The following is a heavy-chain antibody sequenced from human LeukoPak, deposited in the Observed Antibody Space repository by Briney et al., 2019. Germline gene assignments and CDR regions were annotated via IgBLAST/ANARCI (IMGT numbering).Heavy chain of an antibody. CDR3: ARDGDTAMVKDFDY. Sequence: KPGGSLRLSCAASGFTFSDYYISWIRQAPGKGLEWVSYISSSGSTIYYADSVKGRFTISRDNAKNSLYLQMNSLRAEDTAVYYCARDGDTAMVKDFDYWGQGTLVTVPS. D-gene: IGHD5-18*01. J-gene: IGHJ4*02. CDR2: ISSSGSTI. CDR1: GFTFSDYY. V-gene: IGHV3-11*01.